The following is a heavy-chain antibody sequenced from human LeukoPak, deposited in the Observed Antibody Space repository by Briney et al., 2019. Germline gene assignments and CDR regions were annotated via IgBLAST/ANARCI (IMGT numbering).Heavy chain of an antibody. D-gene: IGHD3-10*01. J-gene: IGHJ6*03. CDR2: ISSSSSYI. CDR3: ARDPYGSGSYYIYYYYYYYMDV. Sequence: KAGGSLRLSCAASGFTFSSYSMNWVRQAPGKGLEWVSSISSSSSYIYYADSVKGRFTISRDNAKNSLYLQMNSLRAEDTAVYYCARDPYGSGSYYIYYYYYYYMDVWGKGTTVTVSS. CDR1: GFTFSSYS. V-gene: IGHV3-21*01.